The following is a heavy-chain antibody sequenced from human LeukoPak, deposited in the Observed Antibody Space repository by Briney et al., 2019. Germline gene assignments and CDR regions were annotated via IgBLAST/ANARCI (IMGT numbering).Heavy chain of an antibody. J-gene: IGHJ5*02. D-gene: IGHD4-17*01. CDR2: ISSSSSYI. V-gene: IGHV3-21*01. CDR3: ARGGSDYGDYGYNWFDP. CDR1: GFTFSSYS. Sequence: PGGSLRLSCAASGFTFSSYSMNWVRQAPGKGLEWVSSISSSSSYIYYADSVKGRFTISRDSAKNSLYLQMNSLRAEDTAVYYCARGGSDYGDYGYNWFDPWGQGTLVTVSS.